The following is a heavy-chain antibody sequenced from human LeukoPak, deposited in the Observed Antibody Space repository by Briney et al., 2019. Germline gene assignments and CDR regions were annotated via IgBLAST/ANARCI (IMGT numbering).Heavy chain of an antibody. D-gene: IGHD3/OR15-3a*01. CDR3: AREIGPPGDY. J-gene: IGHJ4*02. Sequence: GASVNVSYKASGYTFTGYYIHWVRQAPGQGLEWMGWINPNNGGTNYAQKFQGRVTMTRDTSISTAYMELSRLRSDDTAVYYCAREIGPPGDYWGQGTLVTVSS. CDR1: GYTFTGYY. CDR2: INPNNGGT. V-gene: IGHV1-2*02.